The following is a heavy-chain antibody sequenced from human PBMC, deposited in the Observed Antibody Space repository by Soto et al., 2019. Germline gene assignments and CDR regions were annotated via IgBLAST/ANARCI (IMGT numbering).Heavy chain of an antibody. CDR3: ATGLGYVDDSLIMDV. CDR2: MSFDGSNI. Sequence: QVQLVESGGGVVQPGRSLRLSCAASGITLSRYGMHWVRQAPGKGLEWVAVMSFDGSNIYYDDSVKGRFTISRDNSKNTLTLQMNSLRPEDTAGYYCATGLGYVDDSLIMDVWGQGTTVTVSS. D-gene: IGHD3-16*01. CDR1: GITLSRYG. V-gene: IGHV3-30*03. J-gene: IGHJ6*02.